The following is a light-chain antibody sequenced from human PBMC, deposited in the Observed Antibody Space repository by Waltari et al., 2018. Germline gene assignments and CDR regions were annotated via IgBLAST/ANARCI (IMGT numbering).Light chain of an antibody. Sequence: ETVMTQSPATLSVSPGGSAPHSCRASRSVSANLAWYQQKPGQPPRLLIYGTYTWAAGVPARCSGSVSETEFTLTISSLQSGDSAVYICQQYNNWPPITFGQGTRLEIK. CDR2: GTY. J-gene: IGKJ5*01. CDR1: RSVSAN. V-gene: IGKV3-15*01. CDR3: QQYNNWPPIT.